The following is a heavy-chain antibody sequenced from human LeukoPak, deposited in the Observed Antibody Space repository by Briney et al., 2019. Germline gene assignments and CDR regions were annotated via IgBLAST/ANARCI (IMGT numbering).Heavy chain of an antibody. CDR3: ARGHGTSWFPFDS. V-gene: IGHV3-48*03. CDR1: GFSFSSYQ. J-gene: IGHJ4*02. Sequence: PGGSLRLSCTASGFSFSSYQMNCVRQAPGKGLEWVSHISDDDTTIYYADSVKGRFTISRDDAKSSLYLEMKSLRAEDTAIYYCARGHGTSWFPFDSWGQGTLVTVSS. CDR2: ISDDDTTI. D-gene: IGHD6-13*01.